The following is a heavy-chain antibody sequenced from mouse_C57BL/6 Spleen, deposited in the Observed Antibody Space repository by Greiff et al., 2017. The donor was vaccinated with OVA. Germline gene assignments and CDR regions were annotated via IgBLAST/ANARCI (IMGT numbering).Heavy chain of an antibody. CDR2: INTRSGNT. CDR3: ASGGISNAWFSY. CDR1: GYTFTSYG. V-gene: IGHV1-81*01. J-gene: IGHJ3*01. Sequence: VKLQESGAELARPGASVKLSCQASGYTFTSYGISWVKQRTGKGLEWIGEINTRSGNTYYNEKLKVKATMTADKSSSTAYMERLSLTSEDSAVYFCASGGISNAWFSYWGQGTLVTVSA. D-gene: IGHD1-1*01.